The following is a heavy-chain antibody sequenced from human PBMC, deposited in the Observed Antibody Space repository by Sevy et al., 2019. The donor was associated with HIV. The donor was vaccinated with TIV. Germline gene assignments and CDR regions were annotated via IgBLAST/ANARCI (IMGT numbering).Heavy chain of an antibody. CDR2: IHYSGTT. Sequence: SETLSLTWTVSGGSISGGNCFWSWIRQSPGKGLEWIGYIHYSGTTNYNPSLKSRVTISVDTSKNQFSLKLRSVTAADTAVYYCARDSGNYPYYFDYWGQGTLVTVSS. CDR1: GGSISGGNCF. V-gene: IGHV4-61*01. CDR3: ARDSGNYPYYFDY. J-gene: IGHJ4*01. D-gene: IGHD1-26*01.